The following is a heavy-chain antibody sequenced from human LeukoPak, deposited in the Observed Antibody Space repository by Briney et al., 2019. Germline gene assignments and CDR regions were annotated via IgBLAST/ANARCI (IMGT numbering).Heavy chain of an antibody. CDR3: TTEAGSLKLLWFGESDLTDY. CDR2: IKSKTDGGTT. J-gene: IGHJ4*02. V-gene: IGHV3-15*01. D-gene: IGHD3-10*01. CDR1: GFTFSNAW. Sequence: GGSLRLSCAASGFTFSNAWMSWVRRAPGKGLEWVGRIKSKTDGGTTDYAAPVKGRFTISRDDSKNTLYLQMNSLKTEDTAVYYCTTEAGSLKLLWFGESDLTDYWGQGTLVTVSS.